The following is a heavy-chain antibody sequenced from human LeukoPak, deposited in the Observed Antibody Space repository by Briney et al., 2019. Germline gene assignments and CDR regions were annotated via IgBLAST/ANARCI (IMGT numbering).Heavy chain of an antibody. J-gene: IGHJ5*02. D-gene: IGHD6-13*01. Sequence: PSETLSLTCTVSGDSISSYYWSWIRQSPGKGLEWIGYILYSGSTNYNPSLKSRVTISVDTSKNQFSLNLSSVTAADTAVYYCARGSGRAGPRNNWFDPWGQGNLVIVSS. V-gene: IGHV4-59*01. CDR1: GDSISSYY. CDR2: ILYSGST. CDR3: ARGSGRAGPRNNWFDP.